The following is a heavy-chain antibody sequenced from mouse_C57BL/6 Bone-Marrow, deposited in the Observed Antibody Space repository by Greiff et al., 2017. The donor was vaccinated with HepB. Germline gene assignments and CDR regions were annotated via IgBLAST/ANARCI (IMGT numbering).Heavy chain of an antibody. CDR2: FYPGSGNT. Sequence: VQLQQSGPELVKPGASVKISCTASGYTFTDYYINWVKQRPGQGLEWIGWFYPGSGNTKYNAKFKGKATLTVDTSSSTAYMQLSSLTSEDSAVYFCARSALLWLDYFDYWGQGTTLTVSS. CDR3: ARSALLWLDYFDY. J-gene: IGHJ2*01. CDR1: GYTFTDYY. V-gene: IGHV1-84*01. D-gene: IGHD2-2*01.